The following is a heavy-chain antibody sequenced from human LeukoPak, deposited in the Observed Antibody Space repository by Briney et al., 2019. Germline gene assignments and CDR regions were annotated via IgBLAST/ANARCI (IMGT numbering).Heavy chain of an antibody. D-gene: IGHD5-18*01. J-gene: IGHJ4*02. CDR2: ISHCGDT. CDR1: GVSISSCNW. V-gene: IGHV4-4*02. CDR3: ATRDQSRTDVVPPDY. Sequence: SGTLSLTCAVSGVSISSCNWWTWVRQPPGKGLEGIGEISHCGDTKYSPSLRTRVTISIDKSKNHLSLNLNSVTAADTAMYYCATRDQSRTDVVPPDYWGQGTLVTVSS.